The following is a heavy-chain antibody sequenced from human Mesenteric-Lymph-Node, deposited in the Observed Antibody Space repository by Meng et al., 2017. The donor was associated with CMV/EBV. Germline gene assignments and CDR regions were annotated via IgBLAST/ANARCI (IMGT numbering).Heavy chain of an antibody. CDR1: GYTFTSYD. CDR2: MNPNSGNT. D-gene: IGHD3-3*01. V-gene: IGHV1-8*01. CDR3: ARVGRFLEWLFYYYYGMDV. Sequence: ASVKVSCKASGYTFTSYDINWVRQATGQGLEWMGWMNPNSGNTGYAQKFQGRVTMTRNTSISTAYMELSSLRSEDTAVYYCARVGRFLEWLFYYYYGMDVWGQGTTVTVSS. J-gene: IGHJ6*02.